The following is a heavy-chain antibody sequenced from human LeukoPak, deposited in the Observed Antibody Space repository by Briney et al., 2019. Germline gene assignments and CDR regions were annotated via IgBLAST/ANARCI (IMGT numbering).Heavy chain of an antibody. D-gene: IGHD1-26*01. Sequence: GGSLRLSCAASGFTVSSNYMSWVRQAPGKGLEWASVIYSGGSTYYADSVKGRFTISRDNSKNTLYLQMSSLRAEDTAVYYCAREGLGADLDYWGQGTLVTVSS. CDR3: AREGLGADLDY. J-gene: IGHJ4*02. CDR2: IYSGGST. CDR1: GFTVSSNY. V-gene: IGHV3-66*01.